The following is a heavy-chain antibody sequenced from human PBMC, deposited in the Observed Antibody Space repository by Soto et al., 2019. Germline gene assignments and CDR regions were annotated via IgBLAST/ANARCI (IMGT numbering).Heavy chain of an antibody. CDR1: GFTFSSYW. CDR3: ARGIRPYYYDPSYYFDY. J-gene: IGHJ4*02. Sequence: PGGSLRLSCAASGFTFSSYWMSWVRQAPGKGLEWVANIKQDGSEKYYVDSVKGRFTISRDNAKNSLCLQMNSLRAEDTAVYYCARGIRPYYYDPSYYFDYWGQGTLVTVSS. D-gene: IGHD3-22*01. CDR2: IKQDGSEK. V-gene: IGHV3-7*01.